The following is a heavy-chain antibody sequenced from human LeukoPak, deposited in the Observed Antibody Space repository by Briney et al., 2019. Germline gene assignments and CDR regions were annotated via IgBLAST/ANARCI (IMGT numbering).Heavy chain of an antibody. CDR3: ARGAAGGYSPSVEFDY. CDR1: GYTFSNYG. D-gene: IGHD5-18*01. J-gene: IGHJ4*02. CDR2: IRAYNGDT. V-gene: IGHV1-18*01. Sequence: GASVKVSCKASGYTFSNYGFSWVRQAPGQGLEWMGWIRAYNGDTKYAQKFQGRDTMTTDTSTTTAYMELRSLRSDDTAVYYCARGAAGGYSPSVEFDYWGQGTLVTVSS.